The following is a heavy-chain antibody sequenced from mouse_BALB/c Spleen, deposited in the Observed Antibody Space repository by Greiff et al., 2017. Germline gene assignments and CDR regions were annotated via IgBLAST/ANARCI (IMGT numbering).Heavy chain of an antibody. CDR1: GYTFTSYW. V-gene: IGHV1-69*02. CDR3: TRLITTGDYFDY. J-gene: IGHJ2*01. CDR2: IYPSDSYT. D-gene: IGHD2-4*01. Sequence: VQLQQPGAELVRPGASVKLSCKASGYTFTSYWINWVKQRPGQGLEWIGNIYPSDSYTNYNQKFKDKATLTVDKSSSTAYMQLSSPTSEDSAVYYCTRLITTGDYFDYWGQGTTLTVSS.